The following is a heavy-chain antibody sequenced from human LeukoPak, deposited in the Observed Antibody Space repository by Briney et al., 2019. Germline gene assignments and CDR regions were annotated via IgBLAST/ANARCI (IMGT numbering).Heavy chain of an antibody. D-gene: IGHD4-17*01. V-gene: IGHV1-8*01. Sequence: PVASVKVSCKASGYTFTSYDINWVRQAGGQGLEWMGWMNPNSGNTGYAQKFQGRVTMTRNTSISTAYMELSSLRSEDTAVYYCARDPLRGTVTTGARAFDIWGQGTMVTVSS. CDR3: ARDPLRGTVTTGARAFDI. CDR1: GYTFTSYD. J-gene: IGHJ3*02. CDR2: MNPNSGNT.